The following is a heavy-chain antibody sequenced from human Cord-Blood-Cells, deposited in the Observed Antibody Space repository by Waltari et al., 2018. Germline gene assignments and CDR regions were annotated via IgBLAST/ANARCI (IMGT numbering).Heavy chain of an antibody. CDR2: INHSGST. J-gene: IGHJ3*02. V-gene: IGHV4-34*01. CDR1: GGSFSGYY. D-gene: IGHD1-7*01. CDR3: ARGWTGTYAFDI. Sequence: QVQLQQWGAGLLKPSETRSLTCAVYGGSFSGYYRSWIRQPPGKGLEWIGEINHSGSTNYNPSLKSRVTISVDTSKNQFSLKLSSVTAADTAVYYCARGWTGTYAFDIWGQGTMVTDSS.